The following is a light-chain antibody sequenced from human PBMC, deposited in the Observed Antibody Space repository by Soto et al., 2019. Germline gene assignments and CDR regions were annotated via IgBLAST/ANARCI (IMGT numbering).Light chain of an antibody. Sequence: EIVLTQSPATLSLSPGERATLSCRASQSVSSYLAWYQQKPGQAPRPLIYDASNRATGIPARFSGGGSGTDFTLAISSLEPEDFAVYYCQQRFNWPRFTFGQGTKLEIK. V-gene: IGKV3-11*01. CDR2: DAS. CDR3: QQRFNWPRFT. CDR1: QSVSSY. J-gene: IGKJ2*01.